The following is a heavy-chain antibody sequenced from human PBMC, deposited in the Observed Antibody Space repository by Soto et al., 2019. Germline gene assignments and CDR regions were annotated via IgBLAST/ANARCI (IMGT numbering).Heavy chain of an antibody. CDR3: ARIKWGLNYYNGMDV. CDR1: GYSFSDYF. J-gene: IGHJ6*02. Sequence: QVQLVQSGAEVKKSGASVKVSCKPSGYSFSDYFIQWVRQAPGQGLKWVAWINPKTAATNYAKKFQGRVSLTWDTSSTTAYMELTRLRPDDTAVYYCARIKWGLNYYNGMDVWGQGTSVTVSS. CDR2: INPKTAAT. V-gene: IGHV1-2*02. D-gene: IGHD1-26*01.